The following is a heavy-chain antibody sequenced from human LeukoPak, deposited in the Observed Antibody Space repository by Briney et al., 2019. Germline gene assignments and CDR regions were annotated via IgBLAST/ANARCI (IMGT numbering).Heavy chain of an antibody. V-gene: IGHV3-23*01. Sequence: PGGSLRLSCAASGFTFSSYAMSWVRQAPGKGLEWVSAISGSGGSTYYADSVKGRFTISRDNSKNTLYLQMNSLRAEDTAVYYCARERTELLWFGEMAFDIWGQGTMVTVSS. D-gene: IGHD3-10*01. CDR2: ISGSGGST. CDR3: ARERTELLWFGEMAFDI. J-gene: IGHJ3*02. CDR1: GFTFSSYA.